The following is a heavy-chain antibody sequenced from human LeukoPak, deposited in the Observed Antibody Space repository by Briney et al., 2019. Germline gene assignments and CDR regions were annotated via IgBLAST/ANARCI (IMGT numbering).Heavy chain of an antibody. V-gene: IGHV4-38-2*02. D-gene: IGHD1-14*01. CDR3: ARVAFSGAVDY. Sequence: PSETLSLTCTVSGYSISSGYYWGWIRQPPGKGLEWIGSIYHSGSTYYNPSLKSRVTISVDTSKNQFSLKLSSVTAADTAVYYCARVAFSGAVDYWGQGTLVTVSS. CDR2: IYHSGST. J-gene: IGHJ4*02. CDR1: GYSISSGYY.